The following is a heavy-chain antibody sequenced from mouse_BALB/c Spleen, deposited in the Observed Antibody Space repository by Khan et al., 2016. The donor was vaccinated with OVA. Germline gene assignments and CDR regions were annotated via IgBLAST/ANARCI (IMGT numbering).Heavy chain of an antibody. CDR1: GFSITSCYV. D-gene: IGHD1-2*01. CDR3: ARTARIKY. V-gene: IGHV3-2*02. J-gene: IGHJ2*01. CDR2: ISYSGYT. Sequence: EVQLQESGPGLVKPSQSLSLTCTVSGFSITSCYVSYFLRPFPGNQLEWMGFISYSGYTNYKPSLKSRISITRDTSKNQFFLQLNSVTTEDTATYYCARTARIKYWGQGTTLTVSS.